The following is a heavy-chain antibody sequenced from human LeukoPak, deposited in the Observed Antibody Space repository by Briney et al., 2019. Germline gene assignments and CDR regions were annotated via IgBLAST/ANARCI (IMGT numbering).Heavy chain of an antibody. V-gene: IGHV3-66*01. D-gene: IGHD3-10*01. Sequence: GGSLRLSCAASGFTVSSNDMSWVRQAPGKGLEWVSFIYGGGSTYYSDAVKGRCIISTDNSKKTLYLQMNSLRVEDTAVSYCARESGSGNRDFDYWGQGTLVTVSS. CDR3: ARESGSGNRDFDY. J-gene: IGHJ4*02. CDR2: IYGGGST. CDR1: GFTVSSND.